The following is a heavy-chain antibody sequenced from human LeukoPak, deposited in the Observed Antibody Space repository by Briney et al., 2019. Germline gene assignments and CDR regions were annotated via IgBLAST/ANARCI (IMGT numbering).Heavy chain of an antibody. CDR3: ARGSGEATTRRNAFDI. Sequence: GSSVKVSCKASGGTFSSYAISWVRQAPGQGLEWMGGIIPIFGTANYAQKFQGRVTITADESTSTAYMELSSLRSEDTAVYYCARGSGEATTRRNAFDIWGQGTMVTVSS. CDR2: IIPIFGTA. D-gene: IGHD5-12*01. J-gene: IGHJ3*02. V-gene: IGHV1-69*01. CDR1: GGTFSSYA.